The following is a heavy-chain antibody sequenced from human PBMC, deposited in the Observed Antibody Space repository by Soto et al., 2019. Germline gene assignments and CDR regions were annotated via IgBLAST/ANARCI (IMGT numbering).Heavy chain of an antibody. V-gene: IGHV3-7*01. J-gene: IGHJ3*02. CDR2: IKQDGSEK. CDR3: ARTPIRYFDWLPHPRNALDI. Sequence: PGGSLRLSCAASGFTFSSYWMSWVRQAPGKGLEWVANIKQDGSEKYYVDSVKGRFTISRDNAKNSLYLQMNSLRAEDTAVYYCARTPIRYFDWLPHPRNALDIWGQGTMVTVSS. CDR1: GFTFSSYW. D-gene: IGHD3-9*01.